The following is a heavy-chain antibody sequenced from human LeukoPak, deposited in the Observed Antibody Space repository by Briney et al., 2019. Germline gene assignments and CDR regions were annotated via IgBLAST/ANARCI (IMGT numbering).Heavy chain of an antibody. J-gene: IGHJ4*02. V-gene: IGHV4-34*01. CDR2: ISHSGST. CDR1: GGSFSGYY. D-gene: IGHD3-3*01. CDR3: ARTYYDFWSGYAGHFDY. Sequence: SETLSLTCAVYGGSFSGYYWSWIRQPPGKGLEWIGEISHSGSTNYSPSLKSRVTISVDTSKNQFSLKLSSVTAADTAVYYCARTYYDFWSGYAGHFDYWGQGTLVTVSS.